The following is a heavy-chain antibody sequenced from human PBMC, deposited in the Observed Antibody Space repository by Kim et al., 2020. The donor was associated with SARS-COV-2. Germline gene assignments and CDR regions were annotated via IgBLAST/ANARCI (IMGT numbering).Heavy chain of an antibody. D-gene: IGHD2-21*02. V-gene: IGHV3-15*01. J-gene: IGHJ4*02. CDR2: IKSKTDGGTT. CDR1: GFTFSNAW. CDR3: TSGYVAYCGGDCYSFYFDY. Sequence: GGSLRLSCAASGFTFSNAWMSWVRQAPGKGLEWVGRIKSKTDGGTTDYAAPVKGRFTISRDDSKNTLYLQMNSLKTEDTAVYYCTSGYVAYCGGDCYSFYFDYWGQGTLVTVSS.